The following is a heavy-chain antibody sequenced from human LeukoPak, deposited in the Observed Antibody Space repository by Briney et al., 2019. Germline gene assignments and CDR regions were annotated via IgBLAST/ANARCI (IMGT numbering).Heavy chain of an antibody. Sequence: SETLSLTCTVSGDSIRSYYWSWIRQPPGKGLEWIGNIHYSGSTKYSSSLKSRVTISVDTSNNQFSLRVTSLTGADTAVYYCARLGALHDAFDVWGQGTLVTVSS. CDR2: IHYSGST. V-gene: IGHV4-59*12. CDR3: ARLGALHDAFDV. J-gene: IGHJ3*01. D-gene: IGHD3-16*01. CDR1: GDSIRSYY.